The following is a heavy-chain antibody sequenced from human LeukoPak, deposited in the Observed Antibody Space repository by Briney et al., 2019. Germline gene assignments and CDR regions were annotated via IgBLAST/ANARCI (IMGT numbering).Heavy chain of an antibody. Sequence: GGSLRLSCAASGFSFSKYWMSWVRQAPGKGLEWVANIDQDGSEENYADSVAGRFTISRDNAKNSLYLQINSLRPEDTAVYHCXRDVGWHGDYPXDYWGQXTQVXVSS. V-gene: IGHV3-7*01. CDR2: IDQDGSEE. CDR3: XRDVGWHGDYPXDY. CDR1: GFSFSKYW. J-gene: IGHJ4*02. D-gene: IGHD4-17*01.